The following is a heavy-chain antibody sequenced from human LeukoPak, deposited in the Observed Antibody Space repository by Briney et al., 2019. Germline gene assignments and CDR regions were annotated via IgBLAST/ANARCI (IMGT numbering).Heavy chain of an antibody. D-gene: IGHD3-10*01. Sequence: PGGSLRLSCAASGFTFSSYGMHWVRQAPGKGLEWVAFIRYDGSNKYYADSVKGRFTISRDNSKNTLYLQMNSLRAEDTAVYYCARDMIVFRGLMVRGVIIGTGMDVWGKGTTVTVSS. CDR2: IRYDGSNK. V-gene: IGHV3-30*02. J-gene: IGHJ6*04. CDR1: GFTFSSYG. CDR3: ARDMIVFRGLMVRGVIIGTGMDV.